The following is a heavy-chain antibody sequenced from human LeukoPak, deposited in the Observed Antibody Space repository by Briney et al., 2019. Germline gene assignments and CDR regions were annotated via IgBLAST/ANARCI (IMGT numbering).Heavy chain of an antibody. CDR1: GGSISSGSYY. Sequence: SQTLSLTCTVSGGSISSGSYYWSWIRQPAGKGLEWIGRIYTSGSTNYNPSLKSRVTISVDTSKNQFSLKLSSVTAADTAVYYCATYLIEGDYYDSSGYYYWGQGTLVTVSS. CDR3: ATYLIEGDYYDSSGYYY. J-gene: IGHJ4*02. V-gene: IGHV4-61*02. D-gene: IGHD3-22*01. CDR2: IYTSGST.